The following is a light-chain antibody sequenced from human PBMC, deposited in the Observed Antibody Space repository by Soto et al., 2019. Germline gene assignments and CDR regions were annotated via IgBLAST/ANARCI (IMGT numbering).Light chain of an antibody. V-gene: IGKV3-20*01. J-gene: IGKJ1*01. CDR2: GAS. CDR3: QQYVTTPIT. Sequence: EIVLTPSPGTLSLSPGERATLSCRASQSVSSSLAWYQQKPGQAPRLLIYGASSRATGIPDRFSGSGSGTDFTLSISRLEPEDFAVYYCQQYVTTPITFGQGTKVDIK. CDR1: QSVSSS.